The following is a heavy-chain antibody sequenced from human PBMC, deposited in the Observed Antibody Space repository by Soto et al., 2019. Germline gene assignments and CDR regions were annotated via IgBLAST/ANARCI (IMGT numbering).Heavy chain of an antibody. CDR3: ARMATFGSLNWFDP. V-gene: IGHV1-8*01. CDR1: GYSFTNND. J-gene: IGHJ5*02. Sequence: ASVKVSCKASGYSFTNNDVSLVRQATGQGLEWMXWXNXXXGXTXXXQXXKXRVTMTRDICIATAYMELSSLRSDDTAIYYCARMATFGSLNWFDPWGQGTLVTVSS. D-gene: IGHD3-16*01. CDR2: XNXXXGXT.